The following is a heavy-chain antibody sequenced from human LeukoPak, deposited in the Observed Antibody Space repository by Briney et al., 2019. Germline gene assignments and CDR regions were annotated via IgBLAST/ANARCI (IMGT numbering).Heavy chain of an antibody. V-gene: IGHV3-9*01. Sequence: GGSLRLSCAGSGFTFDDYAMHWVRQAPGKGLEWVSGISWNSGSIGYADSVKGRFTISRDNAKNSLYLQMNSLRAEDTALYYCAKADMARGSSCIDYWRQGTLVTVSS. CDR3: AKADMARGSSCIDY. J-gene: IGHJ4*02. CDR1: GFTFDDYA. CDR2: ISWNSGSI. D-gene: IGHD6-13*01.